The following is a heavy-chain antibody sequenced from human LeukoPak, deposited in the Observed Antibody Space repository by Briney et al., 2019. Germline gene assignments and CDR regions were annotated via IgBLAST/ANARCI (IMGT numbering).Heavy chain of an antibody. J-gene: IGHJ6*04. CDR2: ISGSGAST. V-gene: IGHV3-23*01. CDR3: AKVPYTAMVTKNYYYGMDV. Sequence: PGGSLRLTCAASTLTFSSHAMNWVRQAPGKGLEWVSAISGSGASTYYADSVKGRFTISRDNSENTLYLQMNGLRAEDTAVYYCAKVPYTAMVTKNYYYGMDVWGKGTTVTVSS. CDR1: TLTFSSHA. D-gene: IGHD5-18*01.